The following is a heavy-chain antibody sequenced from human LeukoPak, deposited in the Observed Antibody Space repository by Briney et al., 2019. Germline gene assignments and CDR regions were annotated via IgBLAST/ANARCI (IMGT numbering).Heavy chain of an antibody. CDR1: GFTFSSYW. CDR2: LSPDGGTI. Sequence: PGGSLRLSCVVSGFTFSSYWMHWVRQAPGKGLVWVSRLSPDGGTIDYSDSVRGRFTISRDNAKDTLYLQMNSLRAEDTALYYCARNDYSTLDNWGQGTLVTVSS. V-gene: IGHV3-74*01. CDR3: ARNDYSTLDN. D-gene: IGHD4-11*01. J-gene: IGHJ4*02.